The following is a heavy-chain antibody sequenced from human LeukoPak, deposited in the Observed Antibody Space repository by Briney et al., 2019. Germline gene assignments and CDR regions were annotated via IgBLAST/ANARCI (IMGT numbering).Heavy chain of an antibody. Sequence: PGRSLRLSCAASGFTFDDYAMHWVRQAPGKGLEWVSGINWNSGNIGYADSVKGRFTISRDNAKNSLYLQMNSLRAEDTAVYYCARAPDVWGQGTTVTVSS. V-gene: IGHV3-9*01. CDR1: GFTFDDYA. CDR2: INWNSGNI. CDR3: ARAPDV. J-gene: IGHJ6*02.